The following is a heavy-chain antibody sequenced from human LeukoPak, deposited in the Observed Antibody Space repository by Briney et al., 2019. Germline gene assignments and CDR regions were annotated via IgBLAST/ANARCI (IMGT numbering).Heavy chain of an antibody. CDR2: IRYDGSNK. Sequence: GGSLRLSCAASGFPFSSFGMHWVRQAPGKGLEWVASIRYDGSNKHYTDSVKGRFTISRDNSGNTVYLQMHSLRPEDTALYYCAKEYSTYDYFDYWGQGTLVTVSS. CDR3: AKEYSTYDYFDY. D-gene: IGHD5-12*01. V-gene: IGHV3-30*02. CDR1: GFPFSSFG. J-gene: IGHJ4*02.